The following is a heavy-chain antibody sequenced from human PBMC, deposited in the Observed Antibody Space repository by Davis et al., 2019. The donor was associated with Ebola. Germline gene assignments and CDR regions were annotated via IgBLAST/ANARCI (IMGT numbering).Heavy chain of an antibody. V-gene: IGHV1-69*04. J-gene: IGHJ6*02. CDR2: IIPILGIA. D-gene: IGHD4-23*01. CDR1: GGTFSSYA. CDR3: ARVDYGGNQVFYYYYYGMDV. Sequence: AASVKVSCKASGGTFSSYAISWVRQAPGQGLEWMGRIIPILGIANYAQKFQGRVTITADKSTSTAYMELSSLRSEDTAVYYCARVDYGGNQVFYYYYYGMDVWGQGTTVTVSS.